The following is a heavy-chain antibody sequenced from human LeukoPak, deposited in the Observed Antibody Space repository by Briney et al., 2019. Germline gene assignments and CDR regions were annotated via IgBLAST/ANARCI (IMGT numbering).Heavy chain of an antibody. V-gene: IGHV3-48*03. Sequence: GGSLRLSCAASGSTFSNYEMNWVRQAPGKGLEWFSYISSSGNTIYHSDSVKGRFTISRDNAKNSLYLQMNSLRAGDTAVYYCARGVYDSSGYYHYWGQGTLVTVSS. D-gene: IGHD3-22*01. CDR1: GSTFSNYE. CDR3: ARGVYDSSGYYHY. J-gene: IGHJ4*02. CDR2: ISSSGNTI.